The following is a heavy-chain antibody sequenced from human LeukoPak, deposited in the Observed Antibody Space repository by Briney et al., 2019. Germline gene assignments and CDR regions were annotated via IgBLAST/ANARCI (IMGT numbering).Heavy chain of an antibody. J-gene: IGHJ4*02. D-gene: IGHD3-10*01. Sequence: GGSLRLSCAASGFPFSSYSMNWVRQAPGKGLEWVSYISSSSSTIYYADSVKGRFTISRDNAKNSLYLQMNSLRAEDTAVYYCAIQKADLITMIRGVIAYWGQGTLVTVSS. V-gene: IGHV3-48*04. CDR1: GFPFSSYS. CDR2: ISSSSSTI. CDR3: AIQKADLITMIRGVIAY.